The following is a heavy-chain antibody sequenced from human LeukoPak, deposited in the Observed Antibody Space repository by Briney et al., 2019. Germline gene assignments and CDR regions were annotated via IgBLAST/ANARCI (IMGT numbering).Heavy chain of an antibody. CDR1: GWSFNDHY. V-gene: IGHV4-34*01. Sequence: SETLSLTCAVYGWSFNDHYWNWIRQPPGKGLEWIGEINARGDTNFNPSLKSRVTISVDSSKNQFSLTLRSMIAADTAVYYCARGQVPAARGFNWFDPWGQGTLVTVSS. CDR2: INARGDT. D-gene: IGHD2-2*01. J-gene: IGHJ5*02. CDR3: ARGQVPAARGFNWFDP.